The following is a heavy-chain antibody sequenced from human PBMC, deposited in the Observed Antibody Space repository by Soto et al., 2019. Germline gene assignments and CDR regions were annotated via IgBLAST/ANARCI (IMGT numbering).Heavy chain of an antibody. CDR1: GGSISSGGYS. V-gene: IGHV4-30-2*03. Sequence: SETLSLTCAVSGGSISSGGYSWSWIRQPPGKGLEWIGSIYHSGGTYYNPSLKSRVTISVDTSKNQFSLKLTSVTAADTAVYYCARDYYDSSDYTTNWFDPWGQGTLVTVSS. CDR3: ARDYYDSSDYTTNWFDP. J-gene: IGHJ5*02. D-gene: IGHD3-22*01. CDR2: IYHSGGT.